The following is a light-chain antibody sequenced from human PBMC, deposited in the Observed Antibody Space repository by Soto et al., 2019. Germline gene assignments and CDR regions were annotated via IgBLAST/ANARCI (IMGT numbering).Light chain of an antibody. V-gene: IGKV3-11*01. J-gene: IGKJ4*01. CDR1: QSVTNS. CDR3: QQHISWPLT. CDR2: DAS. Sequence: EIVLTQSPATLSLSPGERATLSCRASQSVTNSLAWYQQKPGQAPRLLVYDASNRATGIPTRFSGSGSGTDFTLTIRNIETEDFAVYYCQQHISWPLTFGGGTKVDIK.